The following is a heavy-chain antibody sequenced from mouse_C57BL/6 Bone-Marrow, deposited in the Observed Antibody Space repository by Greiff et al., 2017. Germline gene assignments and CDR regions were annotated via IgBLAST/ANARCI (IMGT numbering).Heavy chain of an antibody. CDR2: IDPSDSYT. D-gene: IGHD1-1*01. CDR1: GYTFTSYW. CDR3: AREGITTVVATPPWFAY. Sequence: QVHVKQPGAELVKPGASVKLSCKASGYTFTSYWMQWVKQRPGQGLEWIGEIDPSDSYTNYNQQFKGKATLTVDTSSSTAYMQLSSLTSEDSAVYYCAREGITTVVATPPWFAYWGQGTLVTVSA. V-gene: IGHV1-50*01. J-gene: IGHJ3*01.